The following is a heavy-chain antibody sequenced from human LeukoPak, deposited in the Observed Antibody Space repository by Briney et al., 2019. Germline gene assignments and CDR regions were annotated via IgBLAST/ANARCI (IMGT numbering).Heavy chain of an antibody. Sequence: PGGSLRLSCAASGFTFSSYIISWVRQAPGKGLEWVAAISGSGGRAYYADSVRGRFTISRDNSKNTLYLQMNSLRAEDTAVYYCAKDPIWGSWNDVGDLNYWGQGTLVTVSS. CDR1: GFTFSSYI. D-gene: IGHD1-1*01. CDR3: AKDPIWGSWNDVGDLNY. V-gene: IGHV3-23*01. J-gene: IGHJ4*02. CDR2: ISGSGGRA.